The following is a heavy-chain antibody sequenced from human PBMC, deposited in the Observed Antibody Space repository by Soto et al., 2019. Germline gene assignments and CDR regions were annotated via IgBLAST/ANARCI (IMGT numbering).Heavy chain of an antibody. Sequence: GESLKISCKGSGYSFTSYWIGWVRQMPGKGLEWMGIIYPGDSDTRYSPSFQGQVTISADKSISTAYLQWSSLKASDTAMYYCARHEPGIAARGGMDVWGQGTTVIVSS. V-gene: IGHV5-51*01. CDR2: IYPGDSDT. CDR1: GYSFTSYW. CDR3: ARHEPGIAARGGMDV. J-gene: IGHJ6*02. D-gene: IGHD6-6*01.